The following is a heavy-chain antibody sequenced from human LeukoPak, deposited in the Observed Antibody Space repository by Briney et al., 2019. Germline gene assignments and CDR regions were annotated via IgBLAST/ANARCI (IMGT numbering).Heavy chain of an antibody. J-gene: IGHJ4*02. CDR2: ISGTNDDT. CDR1: GFIFKLFA. V-gene: IGHV3-23*01. Sequence: PGGSLRLSCVGSGFIFKLFAVGWVRQAPGKGLEWVSVISGTNDDTDYADSVRGHFTISRDNSKNTLFLQVNSLRAEDTARYYCATDNLFYRGTYFLYWGQGTLVTVSS. D-gene: IGHD1-26*01. CDR3: ATDNLFYRGTYFLY.